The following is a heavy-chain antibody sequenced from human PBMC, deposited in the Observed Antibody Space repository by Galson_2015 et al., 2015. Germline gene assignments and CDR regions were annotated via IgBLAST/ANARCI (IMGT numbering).Heavy chain of an antibody. Sequence: ETLSLTCTVSGGSVGSGGYYWSWIRQPPGKGLEWIGYIYFSGSTNYNPSLKSRVTISVDTSKNQFSLKLSSVTAADTAVYYCARESRGYCSSTSCYGVVVGAFDIWGQGTMVTVSS. CDR3: ARESRGYCSSTSCYGVVVGAFDI. V-gene: IGHV4-61*08. CDR1: GGSVGSGGYY. J-gene: IGHJ3*02. D-gene: IGHD2-2*01. CDR2: IYFSGST.